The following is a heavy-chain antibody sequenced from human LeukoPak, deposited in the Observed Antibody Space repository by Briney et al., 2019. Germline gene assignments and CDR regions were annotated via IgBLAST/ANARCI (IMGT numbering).Heavy chain of an antibody. CDR1: GFTFSSYS. CDR3: ARDRLANYDSSKLFDY. Sequence: GGSLRLSCAASGFTFSSYSMNWVRQAPGKGLEWVSSISSSSSYIYYADSVKGRFTISRDNAKNSLYLQMNSLRAEDTAVYYCARDRLANYDSSKLFDYWGQGTLVTVSS. V-gene: IGHV3-21*01. CDR2: ISSSSSYI. J-gene: IGHJ4*02. D-gene: IGHD3-22*01.